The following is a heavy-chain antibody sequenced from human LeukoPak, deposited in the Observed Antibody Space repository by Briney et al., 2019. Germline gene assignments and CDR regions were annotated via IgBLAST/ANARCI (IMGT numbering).Heavy chain of an antibody. D-gene: IGHD4-17*01. Sequence: GPVKVSCKASGYTFTNYDINWVRQTTGQGLEWIGWMNPTSGKSGYAQELQGRVTMTRDTSTSTAYMELSSLTSEDTALYYCARFSPDANHGDYAFDYWGQGTLVTVSS. CDR2: MNPTSGKS. J-gene: IGHJ4*02. CDR1: GYTFTNYD. CDR3: ARFSPDANHGDYAFDY. V-gene: IGHV1-8*01.